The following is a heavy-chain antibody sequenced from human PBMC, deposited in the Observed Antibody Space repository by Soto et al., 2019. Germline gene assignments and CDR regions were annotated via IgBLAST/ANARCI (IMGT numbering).Heavy chain of an antibody. CDR2: IYYSGST. CDR3: ARVPGP. V-gene: IGHV4-39*07. J-gene: IGHJ5*02. CDR1: GGSISSSNYY. Sequence: PSETLSLTCTVSGGSISSSNYYWGWIRQPPGKGLEWIGTIYYSGSTYYNPSLKSRVTISVDRSKNQFSLKLSSVTAADTAVYYYARVPGPWGQGTLVTVSS.